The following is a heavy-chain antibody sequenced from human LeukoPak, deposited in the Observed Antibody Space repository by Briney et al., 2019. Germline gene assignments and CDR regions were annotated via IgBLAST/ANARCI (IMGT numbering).Heavy chain of an antibody. V-gene: IGHV1-69*02. D-gene: IGHD4-17*01. CDR1: GGTFSSYT. CDR3: ASEATVTPDAFDI. CDR2: IIPILGIA. J-gene: IGHJ3*02. Sequence: SVKVSCKASGGTFSSYTISWVRQAPGQGLEWMGRIIPILGIANYAQKFQGRITITADKSTSTAYMELSSLRSEDTAVYYCASEATVTPDAFDIWGQGTMVTVSS.